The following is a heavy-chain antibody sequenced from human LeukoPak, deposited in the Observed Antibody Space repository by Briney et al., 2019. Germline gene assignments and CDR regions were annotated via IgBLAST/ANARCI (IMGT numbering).Heavy chain of an antibody. CDR2: INHSGST. D-gene: IGHD1-26*01. J-gene: IGHJ5*02. CDR1: GGSFSGYY. CDR3: ARLFGGSYTWFDP. Sequence: SETLSLTCAVYGGSFSGYYWSWIRQPPGKGLEWIGEINHSGSTNYNPSLKSRVTISVDTSKNQFSLKLSSVTAADTAVYSCARLFGGSYTWFDPWGQGTLVTVSS. V-gene: IGHV4-34*01.